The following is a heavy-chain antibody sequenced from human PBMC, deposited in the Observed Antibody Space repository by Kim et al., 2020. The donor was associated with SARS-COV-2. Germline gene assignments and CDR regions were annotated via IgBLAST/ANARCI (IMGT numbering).Heavy chain of an antibody. J-gene: IGHJ4*02. D-gene: IGHD1-1*01. CDR3: ASDTGTGDY. Sequence: GRKEDNADSVKGRCTISRDNFQATLYLQMNSLRGDDTAVYFCASDTGTGDYWGQGTLVTVSS. V-gene: IGHV3-30*01. CDR2: GRKE.